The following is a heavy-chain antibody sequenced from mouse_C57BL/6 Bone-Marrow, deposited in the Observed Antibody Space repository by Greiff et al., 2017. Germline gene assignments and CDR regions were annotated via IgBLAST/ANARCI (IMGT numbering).Heavy chain of an antibody. CDR3: ARPYYSNYWYFEV. J-gene: IGHJ1*03. CDR2: IYPGSGST. CDR1: GYTFTSYW. Sequence: QVQLQQPGAELVKPGASVKMSCKASGYTFTSYWITWVKQRPGQGLEWIGDIYPGSGSTNYNEKFKSKATLTVDTSSSAAYMQLSSLTYEDSAVYYCARPYYSNYWYFEVWGTGTTVTVSS. V-gene: IGHV1-55*01. D-gene: IGHD2-5*01.